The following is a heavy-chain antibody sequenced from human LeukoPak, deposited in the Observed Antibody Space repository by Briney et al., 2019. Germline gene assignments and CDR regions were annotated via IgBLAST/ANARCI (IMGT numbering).Heavy chain of an antibody. CDR1: GFPFSTYA. V-gene: IGHV3-23*01. D-gene: IGHD2-2*01. CDR3: AKDHGSTA. J-gene: IGHJ5*02. Sequence: GGSLRLSCAASGFPFSTYAMSWVRQAPGKGLEWASAISDSGGNTYYADSVKGRFTISGDNSKNTLSLQMNSLRAGDTAVYYCAKDHGSTAWGQGTLVTVSS. CDR2: ISDSGGNT.